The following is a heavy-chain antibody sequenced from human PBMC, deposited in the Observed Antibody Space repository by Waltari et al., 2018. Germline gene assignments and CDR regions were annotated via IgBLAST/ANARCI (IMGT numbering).Heavy chain of an antibody. Sequence: QVQLQQWGAGLLKPSETLSLTCAVYGGSFSGYYWSWIRHTPGKGLEWIGEINHSGSTNYNPSLKSRVTISVDTSKNQFSLKLSSVTAADTAVYYCARSNVLRYFDWSKYYYYGMDVWGQGTTVTVSS. CDR1: GGSFSGYY. CDR2: INHSGST. D-gene: IGHD3-9*01. J-gene: IGHJ6*02. CDR3: ARSNVLRYFDWSKYYYYGMDV. V-gene: IGHV4-34*01.